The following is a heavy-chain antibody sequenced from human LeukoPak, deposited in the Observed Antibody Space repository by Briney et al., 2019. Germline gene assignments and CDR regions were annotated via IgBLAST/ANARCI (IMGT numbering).Heavy chain of an antibody. J-gene: IGHJ5*02. CDR2: IYYSGST. Sequence: SETLSLTCTVSGGSISSSSYYWGWIRQPPGKGLEWIGSIYYSGSTYYNPSLKSRDTISVDTSKNQFSLKLSSVTAADTAVYYCARRGNWFDPWGQGTLVTVSS. CDR3: ARRGNWFDP. CDR1: GGSISSSSYY. V-gene: IGHV4-39*07.